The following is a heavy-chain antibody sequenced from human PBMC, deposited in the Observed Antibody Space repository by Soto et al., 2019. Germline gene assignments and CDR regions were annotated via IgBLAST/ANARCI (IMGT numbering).Heavy chain of an antibody. Sequence: EVQLVETGGGLIQPGGSLRLSCAASGFTVSSNYMSWVRQAPGKGLEWVSVIYSGGSTYYADSVKGRFTISRDNSKNTLYLQMNSLRAEDTAVYYCARGDFDDYGDTYGYFQHWGQGTLVTVSS. CDR2: IYSGGST. D-gene: IGHD4-17*01. CDR3: ARGDFDDYGDTYGYFQH. CDR1: GFTVSSNY. J-gene: IGHJ1*01. V-gene: IGHV3-53*02.